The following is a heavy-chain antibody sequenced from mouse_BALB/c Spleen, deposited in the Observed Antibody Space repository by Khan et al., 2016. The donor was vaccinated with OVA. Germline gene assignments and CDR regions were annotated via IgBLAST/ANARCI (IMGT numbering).Heavy chain of an antibody. Sequence: QLEESGPGLVKPSQSLSLTCTVTGYSITSDYAWNWIRQFPGDRLEWMGYISSSGSASYNPSLKSQISITRDTSKNQFFLQLKSVTTEDTATYFCARSLYYGYGYGLDYWGRGSSVTVSS. CDR3: ARSLYYGYGYGLDY. D-gene: IGHD2-2*01. V-gene: IGHV3-2*02. J-gene: IGHJ4*01. CDR1: GYSITSDYA. CDR2: ISSSGSA.